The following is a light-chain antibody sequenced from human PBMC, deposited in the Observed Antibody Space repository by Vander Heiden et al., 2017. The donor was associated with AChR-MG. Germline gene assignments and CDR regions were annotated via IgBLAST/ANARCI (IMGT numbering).Light chain of an antibody. CDR3: SSYTSSSTVV. CDR1: SRDVGCYNY. Sequence: QSALTQPASVSGSPGQSITISCTGTSRDVGCYNYVSWYQPHPGKAPKLMIYDVSNRPSGVSNRFSGSKSGNTASLTISGLQAEDEADYYGSSYTSSSTVVFGGGTKLTVL. J-gene: IGLJ2*01. CDR2: DVS. V-gene: IGLV2-14*01.